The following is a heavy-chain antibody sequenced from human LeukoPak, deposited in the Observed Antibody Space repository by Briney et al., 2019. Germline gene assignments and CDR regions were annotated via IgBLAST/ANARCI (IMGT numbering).Heavy chain of an antibody. Sequence: PSETLSLTCTVSGGPISNYYWSWIRQPPGKGLQWIVCIYYSGYTHSNPSLKSRLTMSVDTSKNQFSLKLFSVTAADTAVYYCARHGPFPGYSHTGIATKRSNWFDPWGQGTLVTVSS. V-gene: IGHV4-59*08. D-gene: IGHD5-18*01. CDR1: GGPISNYY. CDR3: ARHGPFPGYSHTGIATKRSNWFDP. J-gene: IGHJ5*02. CDR2: IYYSGYT.